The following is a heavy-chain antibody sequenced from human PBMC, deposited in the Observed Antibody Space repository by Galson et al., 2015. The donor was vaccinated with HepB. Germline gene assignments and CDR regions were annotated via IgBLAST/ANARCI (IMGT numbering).Heavy chain of an antibody. V-gene: IGHV3-23*01. D-gene: IGHD2-21*02. CDR3: AKGVVVTALNCFDP. J-gene: IGHJ5*02. CDR2: ISGSGGST. Sequence: SLRLSCEASGFTFSSYAMSWVRQAPGKGLEWVSAISGSGGSTYYADSVTGRFTISRDNSKNTLYLQMNSLRAEDTAVYYCAKGVVVTALNCFDPWGQGTLVTVSS. CDR1: GFTFSSYA.